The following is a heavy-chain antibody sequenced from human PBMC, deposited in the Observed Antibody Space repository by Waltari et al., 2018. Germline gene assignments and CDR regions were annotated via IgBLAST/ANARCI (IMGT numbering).Heavy chain of an antibody. D-gene: IGHD3-10*01. CDR3: ARVLGHFPLTYYGSGSYANAFDI. J-gene: IGHJ3*02. Sequence: QVQLQESGPGLVKPSETLSLTCTVSGGSISSYYWSWIRQPPGKGLEWIGYIYYSGSTNYNPSLKSRVTISVDTSKNQFSLKLSSVTAADTAVYYCARVLGHFPLTYYGSGSYANAFDIWGQGTMVTVSS. CDR1: GGSISSYY. CDR2: IYYSGST. V-gene: IGHV4-59*01.